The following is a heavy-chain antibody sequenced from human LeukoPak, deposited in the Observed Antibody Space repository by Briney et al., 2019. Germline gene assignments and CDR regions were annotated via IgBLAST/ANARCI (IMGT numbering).Heavy chain of an antibody. J-gene: IGHJ4*02. Sequence: SETLSLTCAVYGGSFSGYYWSWIRQPPGKGLEWIGEINHSGSTNYNPSLKSRVTISVDTSKNQFSLKLSSVTAADTAVYYCARHRFTGSGYYYYFDYWGQGTLVTVSS. CDR1: GGSFSGYY. CDR2: INHSGST. V-gene: IGHV4-34*01. D-gene: IGHD3-22*01. CDR3: ARHRFTGSGYYYYFDY.